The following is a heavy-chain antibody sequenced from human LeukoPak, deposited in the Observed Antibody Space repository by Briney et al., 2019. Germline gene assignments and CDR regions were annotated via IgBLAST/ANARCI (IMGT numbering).Heavy chain of an antibody. Sequence: SETLSLTCTVSGGSISSCYWSWIRQPPGKGLEWIGYIYYSGSTNYNPSLKSRVTISVDTSKNQFSLKLSSVTAADTAVYYCARHPTYYYDSSGYPQHWFDPWGQGTLVTVSS. CDR3: ARHPTYYYDSSGYPQHWFDP. J-gene: IGHJ5*02. CDR2: IYYSGST. V-gene: IGHV4-59*08. CDR1: GGSISSCY. D-gene: IGHD3-22*01.